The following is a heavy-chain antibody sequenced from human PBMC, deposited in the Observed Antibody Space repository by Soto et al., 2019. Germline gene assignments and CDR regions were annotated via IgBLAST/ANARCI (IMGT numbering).Heavy chain of an antibody. V-gene: IGHV1-2*04. Sequence: ASVKVSCKTSGYTFTNYYIHWVRQPPGQGLEWMGWINPNSGGTNYAQKFQDWVTMTRDTSISTAYMELNRLRSDDTAVYYCARPSGYYPYYFDDWGQGSLVTVSS. J-gene: IGHJ4*02. CDR1: GYTFTNYY. CDR2: INPNSGGT. CDR3: ARPSGYYPYYFDD. D-gene: IGHD3-22*01.